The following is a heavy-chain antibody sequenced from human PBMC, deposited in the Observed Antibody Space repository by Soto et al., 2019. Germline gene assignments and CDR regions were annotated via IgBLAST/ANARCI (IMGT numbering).Heavy chain of an antibody. Sequence: QVHLLQSGAEVQKPGASVKVSCKTSGYTFNDFGITWVRQAPGLGLEWLGWIYSKAGKMNFAPKFQNRVIMTTDTATSTAFMELTSLTFDDSAIYVCARDIAFDIDYWGQGTQVTVS. J-gene: IGHJ4*02. CDR3: ARDIAFDIDY. D-gene: IGHD2-15*01. CDR2: IYSKAGKM. V-gene: IGHV1-18*01. CDR1: GYTFNDFG.